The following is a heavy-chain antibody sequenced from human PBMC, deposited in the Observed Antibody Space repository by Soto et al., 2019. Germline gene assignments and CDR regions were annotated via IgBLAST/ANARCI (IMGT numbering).Heavy chain of an antibody. CDR2: ISGSGGST. CDR3: ATDVLRYFDWLPVNYGMDV. D-gene: IGHD3-9*01. CDR1: GFTFSSYA. V-gene: IGHV3-23*01. J-gene: IGHJ6*02. Sequence: GSLRLSCAASGFTFSSYAMSWVRQAPGKGLEWVSAISGSGGSTYYADSVKGRFTISRDNSKNTLYLQMNSLRAEDTAVYYCATDVLRYFDWLPVNYGMDVWGQGTTVTVSS.